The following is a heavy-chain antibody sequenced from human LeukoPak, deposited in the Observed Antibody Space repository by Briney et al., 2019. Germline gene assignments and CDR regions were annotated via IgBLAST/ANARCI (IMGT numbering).Heavy chain of an antibody. D-gene: IGHD2-2*01. V-gene: IGHV1-69*04. Sequence: SVKVSCKASGGTFSSYAISWVRQAPGQGLEWMGRIIPILGIANYAQKFQGRVTITADKSTSTAYMELSSLRSEDTAVYYCARPACYQSFDYWGQGTLVTVSS. J-gene: IGHJ4*02. CDR2: IIPILGIA. CDR1: GGTFSSYA. CDR3: ARPACYQSFDY.